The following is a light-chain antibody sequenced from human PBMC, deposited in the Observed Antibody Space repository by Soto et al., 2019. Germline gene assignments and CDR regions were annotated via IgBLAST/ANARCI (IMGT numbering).Light chain of an antibody. J-gene: IGLJ3*02. CDR1: NSDIGGYNS. Sequence: QSALTQPASVSGSPGQSITISCTGSNSDIGGYNSVSWYQQHPGKAPKLIIYEVTYRPSGISNRFSGSKSGNSASLTISGLQAEDEADYYCSSYTNTNTLVFGGGTKVTVL. CDR3: SSYTNTNTLV. V-gene: IGLV2-14*01. CDR2: EVT.